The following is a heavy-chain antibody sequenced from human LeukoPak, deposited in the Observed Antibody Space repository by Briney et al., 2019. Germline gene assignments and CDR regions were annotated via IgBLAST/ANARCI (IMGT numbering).Heavy chain of an antibody. V-gene: IGHV3-74*01. Sequence: PGGSLRLSCAASGFTFSSYWMRWVRQAPGKGLVWVSGINSDGSSTSYADSVKGRFTISRDNAKNTLYLQMNSLRAEDTAVYYCARRGYSGYDSYPSLDYWGQGTLVTVSS. J-gene: IGHJ4*02. CDR3: ARRGYSGYDSYPSLDY. D-gene: IGHD5-12*01. CDR2: INSDGSST. CDR1: GFTFSSYW.